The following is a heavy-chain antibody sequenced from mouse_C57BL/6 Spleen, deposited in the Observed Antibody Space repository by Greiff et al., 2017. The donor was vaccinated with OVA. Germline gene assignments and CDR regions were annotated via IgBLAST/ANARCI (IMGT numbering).Heavy chain of an antibody. CDR2: INPNNGGT. V-gene: IGHV1-22*01. D-gene: IGHD4-1*01. J-gene: IGHJ2*01. Sequence: EVQLQQSGPELVKPGASVKMSCKASGYTFTDYNMHWVKQSHGKSLEWIGYINPNNGGTSYNQKFKGKATLTVNKSSSTAYMELRSLTSEDSAVYYCARRWDGPRSFDYWGQGTTLTVSS. CDR3: ARRWDGPRSFDY. CDR1: GYTFTDYN.